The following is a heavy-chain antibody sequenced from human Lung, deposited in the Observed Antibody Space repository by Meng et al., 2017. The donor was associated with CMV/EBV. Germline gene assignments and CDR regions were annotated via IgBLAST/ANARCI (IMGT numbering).Heavy chain of an antibody. Sequence: GXSLKISCAASGSIFSTYGMNWVRQAPGKGLEWVAFIQDDGSYTNYADSVKGRFTISRDNSKNTLYFQMNSLRAEDTAVYYCVTYYYNWGQGTLVTVSS. CDR3: VTYYYN. J-gene: IGHJ4*02. CDR1: GSIFSTYG. CDR2: IQDDGSYT. D-gene: IGHD2/OR15-2a*01. V-gene: IGHV3-30*02.